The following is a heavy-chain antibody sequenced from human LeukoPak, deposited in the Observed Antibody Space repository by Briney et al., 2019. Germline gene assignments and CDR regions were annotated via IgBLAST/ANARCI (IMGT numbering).Heavy chain of an antibody. CDR3: ARHPYYYYGMDV. CDR2: IYYSGST. J-gene: IGHJ6*02. CDR1: GGSISSYY. Sequence: SETLSLTCTVSGGSISSYYWSWIRQPPGEGLEWIGYIYYSGSTNYNPSLKSRVTISVDTSKNQFSLKLSSVTAADTAVYYCARHPYYYYGMDVWGQGTTVTVSS. V-gene: IGHV4-59*08.